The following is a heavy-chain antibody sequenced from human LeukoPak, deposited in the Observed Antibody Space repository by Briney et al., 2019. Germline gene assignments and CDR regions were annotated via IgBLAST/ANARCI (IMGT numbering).Heavy chain of an antibody. CDR2: ISSSSTI. V-gene: IGHV3-11*04. Sequence: GGSLRLSCAASGFTFSDYYMSWIRQAPGKGLEWVSYISSSSTIYYADSVKGRFTISRDNAKNSLYLQMNSLRAEDTAVYYCARGRSLYEPIDYWGQGTLVTVSS. J-gene: IGHJ4*02. D-gene: IGHD3-16*01. CDR3: ARGRSLYEPIDY. CDR1: GFTFSDYY.